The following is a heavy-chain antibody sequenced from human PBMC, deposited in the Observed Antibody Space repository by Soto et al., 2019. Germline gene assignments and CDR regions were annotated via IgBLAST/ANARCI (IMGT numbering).Heavy chain of an antibody. CDR1: GFTFSSYA. Sequence: PGGSLRLSCAASGFTFSSYAMSWVRQAPGKGLEWVSAISGSGGSTYYADSVKGRFTISRDNSKNTLYLQMNSLRADDTAVYYCASRRNPYGAYDYWGQGTLVTVSS. D-gene: IGHD4-17*01. CDR3: ASRRNPYGAYDY. V-gene: IGHV3-23*01. CDR2: ISGSGGST. J-gene: IGHJ4*02.